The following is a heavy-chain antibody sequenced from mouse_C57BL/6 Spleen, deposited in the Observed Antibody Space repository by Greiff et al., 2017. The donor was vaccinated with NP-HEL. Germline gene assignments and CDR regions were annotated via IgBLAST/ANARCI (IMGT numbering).Heavy chain of an antibody. CDR3: ASTTVHYFDY. D-gene: IGHD1-1*01. CDR1: GFTFSDYG. J-gene: IGHJ2*01. V-gene: IGHV5-17*01. CDR2: ISSGSSTI. Sequence: EVKVVESGGGLVKPGGSLKLSCAASGFTFSDYGMHWVRQAPEKGLEWVAYISSGSSTIYYADTVKGRFTISRDNAKNTLFLQMTSLRSEDTAMYYCASTTVHYFDYWGQGTTLTVSS.